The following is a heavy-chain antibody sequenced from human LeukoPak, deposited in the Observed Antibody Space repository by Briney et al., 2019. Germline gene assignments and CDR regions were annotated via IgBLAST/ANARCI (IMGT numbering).Heavy chain of an antibody. CDR1: GYTFTSYD. J-gene: IGHJ5*02. D-gene: IGHD3-10*01. Sequence: GASVKVSCKASGYTFTSYDINWVRQATGQGLEWMGWMNPNSGNTGYAQKFQDRVTMTRNTSISTAYMELSSLRSEDTAVYYCARARITMVRGVTNRGWFDPWGQGTLVTVSS. CDR3: ARARITMVRGVTNRGWFDP. CDR2: MNPNSGNT. V-gene: IGHV1-8*01.